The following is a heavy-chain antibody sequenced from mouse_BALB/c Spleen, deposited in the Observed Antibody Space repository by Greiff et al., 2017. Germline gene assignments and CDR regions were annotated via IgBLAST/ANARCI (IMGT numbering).Heavy chain of an antibody. CDR1: GYTFTDYW. J-gene: IGHJ2*01. CDR3: AREGGYYDFDY. Sequence: VQLQQSGAELVMPGASVKMSCKASGYTFTDYWMHWVKQRPGQGLEWIGAIDTSDSYTSYNQKFKGKATLTVDESSSTAYMQLSSLTSEDTAVYYCAREGGYYDFDYWGQGTTLTVSS. V-gene: IGHV1-69*01. D-gene: IGHD2-3*01. CDR2: IDTSDSYT.